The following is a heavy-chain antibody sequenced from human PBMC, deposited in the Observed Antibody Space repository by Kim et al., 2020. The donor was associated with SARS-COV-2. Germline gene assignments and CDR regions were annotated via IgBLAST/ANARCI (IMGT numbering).Heavy chain of an antibody. CDR2: ISSSSSYI. Sequence: GSLRLSCAASGFTFSSYSMNWVRQAPGKGLEWVSSISSSSSYIYYADSVKGRFTISRDNAKNSLYLQMNSLRAEDTAVYYCARFGKVAATRNAFDIWGQGTMVTVSS. CDR1: GFTFSSYS. J-gene: IGHJ3*02. CDR3: ARFGKVAATRNAFDI. V-gene: IGHV3-21*01. D-gene: IGHD2-15*01.